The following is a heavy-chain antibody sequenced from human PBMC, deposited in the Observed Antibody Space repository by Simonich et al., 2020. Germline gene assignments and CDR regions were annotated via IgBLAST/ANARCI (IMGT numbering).Heavy chain of an antibody. CDR3: ARASRGTWWYYYFDY. CDR2: NSAYKGNT. D-gene: IGHD2-15*01. CDR1: GYTFTSYG. J-gene: IGHJ4*02. Sequence: QVQLVQSGAEVKKPGASVKVSCKASGYTFTSYGISWVRKAPGQGLEWMGVNSAYKGNTNYATKLQGRVTMTTDTSTRTALMGLRSLGSDDTAVYYCARASRGTWWYYYFDYWGQGTLVTVSS. V-gene: IGHV1-18*01.